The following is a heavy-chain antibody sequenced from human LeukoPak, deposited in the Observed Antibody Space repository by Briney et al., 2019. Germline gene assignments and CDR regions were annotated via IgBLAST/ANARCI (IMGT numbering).Heavy chain of an antibody. V-gene: IGHV2-5*01. J-gene: IGHJ4*02. CDR2: IYWNDDK. D-gene: IGHD3-10*01. CDR3: AHRENYYTSGSFDY. CDR1: GFSLSTNAVG. Sequence: FGPTLVKPTQTLTLTCTFSGFSLSTNAVGVGWIRQPPGKALEWLALIYWNDDKRYSPSLKTRLTITKDTSNNKVVLTMTNMDPVDTATYYCAHRENYYTSGSFDYWGQGTLVTVSS.